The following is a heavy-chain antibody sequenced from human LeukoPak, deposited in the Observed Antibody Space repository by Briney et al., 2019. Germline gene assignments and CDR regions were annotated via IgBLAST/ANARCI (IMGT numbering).Heavy chain of an antibody. Sequence: ASVKVSCKASGYTFISYGITWVRQAPGQGLEWMGWISPYTTKTNYAQSLQGRVTMTTDTSTSTAYMELRSLRSDDTAVYYCARAVYCSSTSCYYSYYYYMDVWGKGTTVTVSS. CDR2: ISPYTTKT. D-gene: IGHD2-2*01. J-gene: IGHJ6*03. V-gene: IGHV1-18*01. CDR1: GYTFISYG. CDR3: ARAVYCSSTSCYYSYYYYMDV.